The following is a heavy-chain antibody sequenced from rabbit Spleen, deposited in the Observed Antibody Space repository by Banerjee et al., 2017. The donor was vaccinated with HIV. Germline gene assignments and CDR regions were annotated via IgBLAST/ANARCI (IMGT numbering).Heavy chain of an antibody. Sequence: QEQLEESGGGLVKPGGSLTLTCKASGIDFSNYFYMYWVRQAPGKGLELIAWIYTRDGSTYYASWVNGRFTISRSPSLNAVDLKMTGLTAADTATYFCARDTWAFNLGGPGTLVTVS. CDR3: ARDTWAFNL. D-gene: IGHD3-1*01. CDR2: IYTRDGST. V-gene: IGHV1S43*01. CDR1: GIDFSNYFY. J-gene: IGHJ4*01.